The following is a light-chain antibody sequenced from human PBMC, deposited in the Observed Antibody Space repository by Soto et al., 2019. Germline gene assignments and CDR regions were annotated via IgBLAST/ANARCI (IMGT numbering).Light chain of an antibody. CDR3: QQRSNWPPLT. CDR2: DAS. Sequence: EIVLTQSPATLSLSPGERVTLSCRASQNVSRFLAWYQRRPGQAPRLLIYDASNRASDIPARFSGSGSGTDFTLTISSLEPEDSAVYYCQQRSNWPPLTFGGGTKVEIK. J-gene: IGKJ4*01. V-gene: IGKV3-11*01. CDR1: QNVSRF.